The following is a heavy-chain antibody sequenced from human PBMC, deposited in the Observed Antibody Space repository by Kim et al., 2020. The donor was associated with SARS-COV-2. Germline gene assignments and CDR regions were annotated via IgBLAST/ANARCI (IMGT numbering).Heavy chain of an antibody. D-gene: IGHD1-26*01. CDR3: TTVFGTYIRGFFDY. Sequence: AAPVKGRLPISRDDSKDTLFLQMTSLETDDTAVYYCTTVFGTYIRGFFDYWGQGTLVTVSS. J-gene: IGHJ4*02. V-gene: IGHV3-15*01.